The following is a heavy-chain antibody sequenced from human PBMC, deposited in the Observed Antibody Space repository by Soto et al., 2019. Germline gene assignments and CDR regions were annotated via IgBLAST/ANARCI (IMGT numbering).Heavy chain of an antibody. D-gene: IGHD6-13*01. CDR1: GFTFGDYA. J-gene: IGHJ4*02. CDR2: IRSKAYGGTT. Sequence: PGGSLRLSCTASGFTFGDYAMSWFRQAPGKGLEWVGFIRSKAYGGTTEYAASVKGRFTISRDDSKSIAYLQMNSLKTEDTAVYYCTREPSIPSLVIAAAGIVFDYWGQGTLVTVSS. CDR3: TREPSIPSLVIAAAGIVFDY. V-gene: IGHV3-49*03.